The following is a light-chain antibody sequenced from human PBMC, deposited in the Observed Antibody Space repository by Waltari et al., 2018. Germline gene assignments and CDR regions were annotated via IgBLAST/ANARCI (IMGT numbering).Light chain of an antibody. Sequence: EIVLTQSPATLSLFPGERGTLSCRASQSISTYLAWYQQKPGQAPRLLIYDASNRATGIPARFSGSGSGTDFTLTISNLEPEDFAVYYCQQRTNWPPSLTFGGGTKV. CDR2: DAS. CDR1: QSISTY. CDR3: QQRTNWPPSLT. J-gene: IGKJ4*01. V-gene: IGKV3-11*01.